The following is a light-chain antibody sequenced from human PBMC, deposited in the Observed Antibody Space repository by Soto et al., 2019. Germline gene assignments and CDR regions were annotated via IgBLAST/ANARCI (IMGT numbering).Light chain of an antibody. V-gene: IGKV1-5*03. J-gene: IGKJ1*01. CDR2: RAS. CDR1: QDIGTW. Sequence: DLQMTQSPSTLSASVGDRVTITCRASQDIGTWLAWYQQKPEKAPKVLIYRASHLESGVPSRFSASGSGTEFSLTINSLQADDFATYYCQQYHIYSWTFGQGTKVDIK. CDR3: QQYHIYSWT.